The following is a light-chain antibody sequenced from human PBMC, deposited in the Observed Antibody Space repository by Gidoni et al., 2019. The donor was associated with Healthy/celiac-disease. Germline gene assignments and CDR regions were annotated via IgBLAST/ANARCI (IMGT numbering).Light chain of an antibody. CDR1: QSVSSY. CDR3: QQRSNWPPGFT. J-gene: IGKJ3*01. Sequence: EIVLTQSPATLSLSPGERAILSRTASQSVSSYLAWYQQKPGQAPRLLIYDASHRATGIPAGFSGSGSGTDFTLTISSLEPEDFAVYYCQQRSNWPPGFTFGPGTKVDIK. V-gene: IGKV3-11*01. CDR2: DAS.